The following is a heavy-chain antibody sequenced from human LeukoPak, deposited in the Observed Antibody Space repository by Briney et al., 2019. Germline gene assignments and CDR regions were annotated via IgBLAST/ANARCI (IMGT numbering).Heavy chain of an antibody. CDR1: GGSISSGGYS. J-gene: IGHJ4*02. V-gene: IGHV4-61*08. CDR3: ARDPPVAGTS. D-gene: IGHD6-19*01. CDR2: IYASGNT. Sequence: SETLSLTCAVSGGSISSGGYSWSWIRQPPGKGLEWIGYIYASGNTNYNPSLKSRVTISVDTSKNQFSLKLSSVTAADTAVYYCARDPPVAGTSWGQGTLVTVSS.